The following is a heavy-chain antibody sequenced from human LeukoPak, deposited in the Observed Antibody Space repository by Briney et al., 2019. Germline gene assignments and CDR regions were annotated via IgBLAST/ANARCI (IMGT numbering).Heavy chain of an antibody. Sequence: PSETLSLTCSVSGGSISGRSYYWGWIRQPPGKGLEWIGSIYYSGSTYYNPSLKSRVTISVDTSKNQSSLKLSSVTAADTAMYYCARLSTAGYSSGWYAGYWGQGTLVTVSS. CDR1: GGSISGRSYY. J-gene: IGHJ4*02. CDR3: ARLSTAGYSSGWYAGY. CDR2: IYYSGST. D-gene: IGHD6-19*01. V-gene: IGHV4-39*01.